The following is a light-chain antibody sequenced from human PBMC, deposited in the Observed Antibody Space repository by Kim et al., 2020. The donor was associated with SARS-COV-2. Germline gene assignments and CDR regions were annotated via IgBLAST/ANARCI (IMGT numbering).Light chain of an antibody. Sequence: PGERATLSCRASQSVGGYLAWYQQKPGQVPTLLIYAASTRATGIPARFSGSGSGTDFTLTISSVGPGDFAVYYCQQSYSWPYTFGRGTKLEIK. CDR1: QSVGGY. J-gene: IGKJ2*01. CDR3: QQSYSWPYT. CDR2: AAS. V-gene: IGKV3-11*01.